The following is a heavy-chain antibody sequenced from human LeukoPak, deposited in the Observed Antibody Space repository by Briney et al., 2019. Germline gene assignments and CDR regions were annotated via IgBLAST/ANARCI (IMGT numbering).Heavy chain of an antibody. CDR3: ARDPYYYDSSGFDY. D-gene: IGHD3-22*01. Sequence: SETLSLTCTVSGGSISSYYWSWIRQPPGKGLEWIGRIYTSGSTNYNPSLKSRVTISVDTSENQFSLQLSSVTAADTAVYYCARDPYYYDSSGFDYWGQGTLVTVSS. CDR2: IYTSGST. J-gene: IGHJ4*02. V-gene: IGHV4-4*08. CDR1: GGSISSYY.